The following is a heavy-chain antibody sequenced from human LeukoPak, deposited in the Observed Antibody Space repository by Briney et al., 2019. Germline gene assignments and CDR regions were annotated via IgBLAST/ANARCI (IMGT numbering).Heavy chain of an antibody. CDR3: ARSVGCSSTSCYEDY. Sequence: PSETLSLTCAVYGGSFSGYYWSWIRQPPGKGLEWIGEIYHSGSTNYNPSLKSRVTISVDKSKNQFSLKLSSVTAADTAVYYCARSVGCSSTSCYEDYWGQGTLVTVSS. CDR2: IYHSGST. CDR1: GGSFSGYY. D-gene: IGHD2-2*01. J-gene: IGHJ4*02. V-gene: IGHV4-34*01.